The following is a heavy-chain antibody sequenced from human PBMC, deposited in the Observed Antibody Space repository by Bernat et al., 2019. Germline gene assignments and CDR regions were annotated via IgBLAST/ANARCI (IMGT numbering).Heavy chain of an antibody. J-gene: IGHJ4*02. CDR2: IIPIFGTA. D-gene: IGHD4-17*01. V-gene: IGHV1-69*01. CDR1: GGTFSSYA. CDR3: ARSPPSPGDYGDDY. Sequence: QVQLVQSGAEVKKPGSSVKVSCKASGGTFSSYAISWVRQAPGQGLEWMGGIIPIFGTANYAQKFQGRVTITADESTSTAYMELSNLRSEDTAVYYCARSPPSPGDYGDDYWGQGTLVTVSS.